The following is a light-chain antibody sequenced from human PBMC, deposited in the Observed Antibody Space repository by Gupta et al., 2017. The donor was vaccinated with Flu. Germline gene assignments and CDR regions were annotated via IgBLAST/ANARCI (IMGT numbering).Light chain of an antibody. CDR2: DAS. CDR3: QQRSVWPIT. Sequence: EIVLTQSPVTLSLSPGGTVTLSCRASENIGYFLSWFQQRPGQAPRLLIYDASKRLPDVPARFSGGGSGTDFTLTVSSLEPEDFAIYYCQQRSVWPITFGRGTKVDIK. J-gene: IGKJ4*01. V-gene: IGKV3-11*01. CDR1: ENIGYF.